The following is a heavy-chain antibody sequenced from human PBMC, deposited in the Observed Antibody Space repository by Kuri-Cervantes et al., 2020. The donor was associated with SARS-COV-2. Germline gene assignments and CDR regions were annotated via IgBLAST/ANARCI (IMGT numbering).Heavy chain of an antibody. CDR3: AREKEVVPATSPIDY. CDR1: GFTFSSYW. V-gene: IGHV3-74*01. J-gene: IGHJ4*02. D-gene: IGHD2-2*01. CDR2: INSDGSST. Sequence: GGSLRLSCAASGFTFSSYWMHWVRQAPGKGLVWVSRINSDGSSTSYADSVKGRFTISRDNSKNTLSLQMNGLRAEDTAVYYCAREKEVVPATSPIDYWGQGTLVTVSS.